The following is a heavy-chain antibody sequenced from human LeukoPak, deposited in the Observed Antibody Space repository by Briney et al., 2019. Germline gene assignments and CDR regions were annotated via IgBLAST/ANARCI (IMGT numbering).Heavy chain of an antibody. Sequence: GGSLRLSCATSGFSFSSYAMSWVRQAPGKGLEWVSYISSSGSAIYYADSVKGRFTISRDNAKNSLYLQMNSLRAEDTAVYYCASRFTYYYGSGSYPFDYWGQGTLVTVSS. V-gene: IGHV3-21*05. D-gene: IGHD3-10*01. CDR3: ASRFTYYYGSGSYPFDY. J-gene: IGHJ4*02. CDR1: GFSFSSYA. CDR2: ISSSGSAI.